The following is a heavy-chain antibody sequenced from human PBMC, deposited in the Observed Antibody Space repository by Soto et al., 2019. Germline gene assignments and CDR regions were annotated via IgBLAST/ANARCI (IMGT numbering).Heavy chain of an antibody. CDR2: IYISGST. Sequence: SETLSLTCTVSGDSISSYYWSWIRQPPGRGLEWIGYIYISGSTNYNPSLTGRVTISVDTSKNQFSLKLTSVTAADTAVYYCARGVLRYYYYGMDGWGQGTTVTVAS. CDR1: GDSISSYY. V-gene: IGHV4-59*01. J-gene: IGHJ6*02. CDR3: ARGVLRYYYYGMDG.